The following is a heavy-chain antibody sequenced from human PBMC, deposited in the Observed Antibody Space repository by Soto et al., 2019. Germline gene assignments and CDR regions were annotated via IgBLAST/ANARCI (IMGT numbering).Heavy chain of an antibody. J-gene: IGHJ6*02. V-gene: IGHV1-69*01. D-gene: IGHD2-8*01. CDR1: GGTFSSNG. CDR3: AGGRYCTNGICLMPRDYYGMDV. Sequence: QVQLVQSGAEVKKPGSSVKVSCKASGGTFSSNGISWVRQAPGQGLEWMGGVIPVHGTASYAQKFQGRVTMTADESTSTAYMELSSLRSEDTAVYYCAGGRYCTNGICLMPRDYYGMDVWGQGTTVTVSS. CDR2: VIPVHGTA.